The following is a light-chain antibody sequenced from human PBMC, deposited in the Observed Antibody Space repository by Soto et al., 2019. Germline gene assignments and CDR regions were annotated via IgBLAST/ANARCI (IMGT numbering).Light chain of an antibody. J-gene: IGKJ2*01. CDR1: QSISSY. V-gene: IGKV1-39*01. CDR2: AAS. CDR3: QQYNSYPYT. Sequence: DIQMTQSPSSLSASVGDRVTITCRASQSISSYLNWYQQKPGKAPKLLIYAASSLQSGVPSRFSGSGSGTDFTLTISSLQPEDFATYYCQQYNSYPYTFGQGTKVDNK.